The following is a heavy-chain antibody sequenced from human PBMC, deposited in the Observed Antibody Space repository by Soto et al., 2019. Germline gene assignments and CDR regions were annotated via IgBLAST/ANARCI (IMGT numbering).Heavy chain of an antibody. D-gene: IGHD3-16*02. J-gene: IGHJ4*02. CDR2: FDPREFDI. CDR3: ATDLGEVIATLDS. CDR1: GYTLTESS. Sequence: GASVKVSCKVSGYTLTESSMHWVRQAPGKGLEWMGGFDPREFDIIYAQKFQVRVTMTEDTSTDTAYIELSSLRSEDTAIYYCATDLGEVIATLDSWGQGTLVTVSS. V-gene: IGHV1-24*01.